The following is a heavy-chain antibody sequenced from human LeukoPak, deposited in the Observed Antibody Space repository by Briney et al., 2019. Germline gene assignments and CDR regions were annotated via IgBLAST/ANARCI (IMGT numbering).Heavy chain of an antibody. CDR2: IYYSVTT. CDR3: ARERVSSSWYGGWFDP. CDR1: GGSVSSGSYY. D-gene: IGHD6-13*01. Sequence: PSGTLSLTCTVSGGSVSSGSYYWSWIRLPPGKRLEWIGYIYYSVTTNYNPSLKSRVTISVDRSKNQFSLKLSSVTAADTAVYYCARERVSSSWYGGWFDPWGQGTLVTVSS. J-gene: IGHJ5*02. V-gene: IGHV4-61*01.